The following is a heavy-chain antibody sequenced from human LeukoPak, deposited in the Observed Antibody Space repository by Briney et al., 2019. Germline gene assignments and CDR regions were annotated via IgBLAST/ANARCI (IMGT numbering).Heavy chain of an antibody. CDR3: ARYGNYYDSSGYYPFDY. CDR1: GFTVSSNY. V-gene: IGHV3-53*01. D-gene: IGHD3-22*01. J-gene: IGHJ4*02. Sequence: GGSLRLACAASGFTVSSNYLSWVRQAPGRGLEWVSIIYSGGSTYYADSVKGRFTISRDNSKNTLYLQMNSLRAEDTAVYYCARYGNYYDSSGYYPFDYWGQGSLVTVSS. CDR2: IYSGGST.